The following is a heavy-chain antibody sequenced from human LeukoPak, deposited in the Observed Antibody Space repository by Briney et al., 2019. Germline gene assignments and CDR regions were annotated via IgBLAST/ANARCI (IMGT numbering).Heavy chain of an antibody. J-gene: IGHJ4*02. D-gene: IGHD6-19*01. V-gene: IGHV1-2*02. Sequence: ASVKVSCKASGYTFTSYGLSWVRQAPGQGLEWVGWINPNSGGTNYAQKFQGRVTMTRDTSISTAYMELSRLRSDDTAVYYCARDIAVAEHFDYWGQGTLVAVSS. CDR2: INPNSGGT. CDR3: ARDIAVAEHFDY. CDR1: GYTFTSYG.